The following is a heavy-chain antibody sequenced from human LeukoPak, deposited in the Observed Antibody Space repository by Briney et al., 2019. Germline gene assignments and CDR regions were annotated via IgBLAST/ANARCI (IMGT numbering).Heavy chain of an antibody. CDR2: ISSSSSYI. CDR3: ARERTAMVTFDY. J-gene: IGHJ4*02. CDR1: GFTFSSYS. Sequence: PGGSLRLSCAASGFTFSSYSMNWVRQAPGKGLEWASSISSSSSYIYYADSVKGRFTISRDNAKNSLYLQMNSLRAEDTAVYYCARERTAMVTFDYWGQGTLVTVSS. V-gene: IGHV3-21*01. D-gene: IGHD5-18*01.